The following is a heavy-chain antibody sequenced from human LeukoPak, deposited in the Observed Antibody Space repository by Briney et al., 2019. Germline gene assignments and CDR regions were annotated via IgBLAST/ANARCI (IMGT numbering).Heavy chain of an antibody. CDR1: GYTFTGHH. CDR2: IKPDSGDT. V-gene: IGHV1-2*02. Sequence: ASVKVSCKAPGYTFTGHHMHWVRQAPGQGLEWMGWIKPDSGDTNYAQRFHGRVTMTRDKSITTAYMELSRVRYDDTAVYYCARAREESTGNYDAFDIWGQGTMVTVSS. CDR3: ARAREESTGNYDAFDI. J-gene: IGHJ3*02. D-gene: IGHD1-1*01.